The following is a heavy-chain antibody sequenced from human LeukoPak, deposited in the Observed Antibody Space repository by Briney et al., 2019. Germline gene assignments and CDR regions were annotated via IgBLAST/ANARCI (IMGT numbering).Heavy chain of an antibody. CDR1: GYSFTSYW. D-gene: IGHD2/OR15-2a*01. V-gene: IGHV5-51*01. CDR3: ARPIDYYYFDY. J-gene: IGHJ4*02. CDR2: IYPGDSDT. Sequence: GESLKISCKGSGYSFTSYWIGWVRPLPGKGLEWMGIIYPGDSDTRYSPSFQGQVSISADKSISTAYLQWSSLKASDTAMYYCARPIDYYYFDYWGQGTLVTVSS.